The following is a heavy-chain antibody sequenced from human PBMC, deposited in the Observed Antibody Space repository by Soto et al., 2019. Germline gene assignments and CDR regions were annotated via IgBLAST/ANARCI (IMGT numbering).Heavy chain of an antibody. V-gene: IGHV3-23*01. CDR2: IGYSGGDP. J-gene: IGHJ3*02. CDR3: AKATATGGGAFDI. Sequence: GGSLRLSCRASGFTFSNYAITWVRQAPGKGLDWVSVIGYSGGDPRYAESVKGRFTISRDNSKNTVYLQMNSLTAGDTALYYCAKATATGGGAFDICGQGTMVTVSS. CDR1: GFTFSNYA. D-gene: IGHD2-8*02.